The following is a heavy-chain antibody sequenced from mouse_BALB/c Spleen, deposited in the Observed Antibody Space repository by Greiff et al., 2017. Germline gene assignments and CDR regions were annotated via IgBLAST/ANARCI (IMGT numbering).Heavy chain of an antibody. CDR2: ILPGSGST. V-gene: IGHV1-9*01. D-gene: IGHD1-1*01. J-gene: IGHJ2*01. CDR3: ARGGYGSSYGYFDY. CDR1: GYTFSSYW. Sequence: VQLQQSGAELMKPGASVKISCKATGYTFSSYWIEWVKQRPGHGLEWIGEILPGSGSTNYNEKFKGKATFTADTSSNTAYMQLSSLTSEDSAVYYCARGGYGSSYGYFDYWGQGTTLTVSS.